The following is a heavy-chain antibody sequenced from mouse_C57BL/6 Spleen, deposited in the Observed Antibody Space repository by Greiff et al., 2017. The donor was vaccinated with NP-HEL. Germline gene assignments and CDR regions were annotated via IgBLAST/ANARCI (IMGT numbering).Heavy chain of an antibody. J-gene: IGHJ2*01. D-gene: IGHD1-1*01. CDR3: ARGTTKYYIDY. V-gene: IGHV1-61*01. CDR2: IYPSDSET. CDR1: GYAFTSYW. Sequence: QVQLQQPGAELVRPGSSVKLSCKASGYAFTSYWMDWVKQRPGQGLEWIGNIYPSDSETHYNQKFKDKATLTVDKSSSTAYMQLSSLTSEDSAVYYCARGTTKYYIDYWGQGTTLTVSS.